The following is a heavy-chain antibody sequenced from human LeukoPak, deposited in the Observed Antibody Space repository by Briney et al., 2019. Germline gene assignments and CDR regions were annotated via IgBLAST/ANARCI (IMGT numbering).Heavy chain of an antibody. CDR1: GYTFTSYA. Sequence: ASVKVSCKASGYTFTSYAMNWVRQAPGQGLEWMGWINTNTGNPTYAQGFTGRFVFSLDTSVSTAYLQISSLKAEDTAVYYCARVQELTYYYYGMDVWAKGPRSPSP. J-gene: IGHJ6*02. V-gene: IGHV7-4-1*02. CDR2: INTNTGNP. CDR3: ARVQELTYYYYGMDV. D-gene: IGHD1-1*01.